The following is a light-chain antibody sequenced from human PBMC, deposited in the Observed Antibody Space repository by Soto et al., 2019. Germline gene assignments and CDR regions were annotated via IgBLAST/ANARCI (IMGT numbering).Light chain of an antibody. J-gene: IGKJ1*01. CDR3: QQYGSSPPRT. CDR2: GAS. CDR1: QSVSSSY. Sequence: ELVLTQAPGTLSLSPGERFTLSCRASQSVSSSYVAWYQQKRGQAPXLXXYGASSRATGIPARFSGSGSGTDFTLTISRLEPDDFAMYYCQQYGSSPPRTFGQGTKVDIK. V-gene: IGKV3-20*01.